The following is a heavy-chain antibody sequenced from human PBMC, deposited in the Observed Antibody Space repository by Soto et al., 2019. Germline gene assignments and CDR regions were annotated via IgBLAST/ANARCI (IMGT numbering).Heavy chain of an antibody. CDR1: GDSIDSSDYY. Sequence: PSETLSLTCSVSGDSIDSSDYYWGWIRQPPGKGLEWIGSIFHSGTTNYNPSLKSRVAISIDTSKNQFSLKLSSVTAADTAVYFCARVPSPFDFYYAMDVWGQGTTVT. D-gene: IGHD3-16*01. J-gene: IGHJ6*02. V-gene: IGHV4-39*01. CDR2: IFHSGTT. CDR3: ARVPSPFDFYYAMDV.